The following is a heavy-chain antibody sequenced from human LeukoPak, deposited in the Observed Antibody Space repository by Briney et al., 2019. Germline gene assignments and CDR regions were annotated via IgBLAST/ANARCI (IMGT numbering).Heavy chain of an antibody. V-gene: IGHV3-53*01. CDR3: ANRGRLGAGYRGPFDY. J-gene: IGHJ4*02. CDR2: IYSGGST. D-gene: IGHD1-26*01. CDR1: GFTVSSNY. Sequence: PGGSLRLSCAASGFTVSSNYMSWVRQAPGKGLEWVSVIYSGGSTYYADSVKGRFTISRDNSKNTLYLQMNSLRAEDTAVYYCANRGRLGAGYRGPFDYWGQGTLVTVSS.